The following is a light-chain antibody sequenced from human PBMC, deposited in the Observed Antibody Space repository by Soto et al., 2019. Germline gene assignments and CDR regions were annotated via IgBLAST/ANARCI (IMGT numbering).Light chain of an antibody. Sequence: DIVMTQSPDSLAVSPGERATINCKSSQSVFQSSTNKNYLAWYQQKPGQPPKLLIYWASTRESGVPDRFSGSGSGTDFTLTISSLQAQDVAVYYCQHYTTIPRMFGQGTKVEIK. CDR3: QHYTTIPRM. V-gene: IGKV4-1*01. CDR1: QSVFQSSTNKNY. CDR2: WAS. J-gene: IGKJ1*01.